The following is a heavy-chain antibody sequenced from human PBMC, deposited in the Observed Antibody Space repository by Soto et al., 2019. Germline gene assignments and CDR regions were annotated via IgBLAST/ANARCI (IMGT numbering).Heavy chain of an antibody. CDR1: GGSISSGGYY. J-gene: IGHJ4*02. V-gene: IGHV4-31*03. CDR2: IYYSGST. Sequence: PSETLSLTCTVSGGSISSGGYYWSWIRQHPGKGLEWIGYIYYSGSTYYNPSLKRRVTISVDTSKNQFSLKLSSVTPADTAVYYCATSFAVSATGPFDYWGQGTQVTASP. D-gene: IGHD6-13*01. CDR3: ATSFAVSATGPFDY.